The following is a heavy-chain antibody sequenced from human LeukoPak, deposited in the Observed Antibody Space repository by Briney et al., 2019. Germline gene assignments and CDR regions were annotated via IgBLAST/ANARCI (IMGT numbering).Heavy chain of an antibody. CDR1: GYTFISYG. Sequence: GASVKVSCKASGYTFISYGISWVRQAPGQGLEWMGWISAYNGHTNYAQKLQGRVTMTTDTSTSTAYMELRSLRSDDTAVYYCARAVEMATISYWYFDLWGRGTLVTVSS. J-gene: IGHJ2*01. CDR2: ISAYNGHT. D-gene: IGHD5-24*01. CDR3: ARAVEMATISYWYFDL. V-gene: IGHV1-18*01.